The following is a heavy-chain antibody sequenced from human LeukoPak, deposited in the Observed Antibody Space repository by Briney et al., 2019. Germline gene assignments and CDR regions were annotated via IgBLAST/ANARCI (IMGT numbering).Heavy chain of an antibody. Sequence: SETLSLTCTVSGGSISSSSYYWGWIRQPPGKGLEWIGSIYYSGSTYYNPSLKSRVTISVDTSKNQFSLKLSSVTAADTAVYYCARELDSSSCPDYWGQGTLVTVSS. J-gene: IGHJ4*02. V-gene: IGHV4-39*07. CDR2: IYYSGST. CDR1: GGSISSSSYY. CDR3: ARELDSSSCPDY. D-gene: IGHD6-13*01.